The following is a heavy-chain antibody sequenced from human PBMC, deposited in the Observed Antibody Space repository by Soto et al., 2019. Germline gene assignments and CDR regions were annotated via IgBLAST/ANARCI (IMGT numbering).Heavy chain of an antibody. CDR2: INVSGGST. D-gene: IGHD2-21*01. V-gene: IGHV3-23*01. CDR1: GFTFSSYA. J-gene: IGHJ4*02. CDR3: TKGTSRWSQLLYFDY. Sequence: GGSLRLSCSASGFTFSSYAMSWVRRAPGKGLEWVSTINVSGGSTFYADPVKGRFTISRDNSKNTLHLQMNSLRAEDTAVYFCTKGTSRWSQLLYFDYWGQGXLVTVYS.